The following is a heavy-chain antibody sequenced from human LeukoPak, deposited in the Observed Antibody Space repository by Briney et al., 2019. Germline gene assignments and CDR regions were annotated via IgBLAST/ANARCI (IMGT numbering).Heavy chain of an antibody. Sequence: ASVKVSCKASGYTFTSYGISWVRQAPGQGLEWMGWISAYNGNTNYAQKLQGRVTMTTDTSTSTAYMELRSLRSDDTAVYYCARVEDYYDSSGYYHTSFFGYWGQRTLVTVSS. J-gene: IGHJ4*02. V-gene: IGHV1-18*01. CDR1: GYTFTSYG. CDR3: ARVEDYYDSSGYYHTSFFGY. D-gene: IGHD3-22*01. CDR2: ISAYNGNT.